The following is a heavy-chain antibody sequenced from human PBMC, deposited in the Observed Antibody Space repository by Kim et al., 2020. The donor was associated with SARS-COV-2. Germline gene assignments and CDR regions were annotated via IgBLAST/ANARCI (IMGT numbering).Heavy chain of an antibody. CDR3: ARHPFWGSSWSNLPLEFDY. Sequence: GESLKISCKGSGYSFTSYWIGWVRQMPGKGLEWMGIIYPGDSDTRYSPSFQGQVTISADKSISTAYLQWSSLKASDTAMYYCARHPFWGSSWSNLPLEFDYWGQGTLVTVSS. J-gene: IGHJ4*02. D-gene: IGHD6-13*01. CDR1: GYSFTSYW. CDR2: IYPGDSDT. V-gene: IGHV5-51*01.